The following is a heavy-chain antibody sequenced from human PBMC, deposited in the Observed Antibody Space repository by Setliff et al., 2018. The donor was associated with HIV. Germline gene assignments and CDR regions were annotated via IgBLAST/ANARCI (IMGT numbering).Heavy chain of an antibody. CDR1: GASISSSSHH. CDR3: ARGWTLSPHL. CDR2: IYYTGST. V-gene: IGHV4-39*01. J-gene: IGHJ4*02. Sequence: ETLSLTCTVSGASISSSSHHWAWIRQPPGKGLEYIGNIYYTGSTHHNPSLESRVATSVDTSKNQFSLYLSSVTAADPAVYYCARGWTLSPHLWGQGALVTVSS.